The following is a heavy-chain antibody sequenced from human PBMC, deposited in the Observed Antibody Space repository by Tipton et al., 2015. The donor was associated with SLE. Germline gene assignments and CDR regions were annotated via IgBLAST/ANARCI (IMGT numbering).Heavy chain of an antibody. CDR1: GDSTTSRD. CDR3: ARALSTMILEVPGPFDM. J-gene: IGHJ3*02. V-gene: IGHV4-59*11. Sequence: TLSLTCTVSGDSTTSRDWNCLRQAPGKGLEYIGYISNSGSTNYNPSLKSRVTISLDMSKNHFSLTLSSVTAADTAVYYCARALSTMILEVPGPFDMWGQGTTVTVSS. D-gene: IGHD3-22*01. CDR2: ISNSGST.